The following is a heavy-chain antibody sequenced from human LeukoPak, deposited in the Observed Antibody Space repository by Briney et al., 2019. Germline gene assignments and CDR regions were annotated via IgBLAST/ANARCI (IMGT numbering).Heavy chain of an antibody. V-gene: IGHV4-38-2*02. CDR1: NYSIGNSLY. CDR2: IYRSGST. Sequence: SETLSLTCSGSNYSIGNSLYWGWPRQPPGKGLEWIGSIYRSGSTFYNPSLKSRVTISLDTSKTQFSLKLSSVTAADTAVYFCARGTYGYYMDVWGKGTTVTVSS. CDR3: ARGTYGYYMDV. D-gene: IGHD4-17*01. J-gene: IGHJ6*03.